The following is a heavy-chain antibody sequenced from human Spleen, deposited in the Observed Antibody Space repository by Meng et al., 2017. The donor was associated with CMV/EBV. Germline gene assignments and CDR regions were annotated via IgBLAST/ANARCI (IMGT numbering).Heavy chain of an antibody. CDR2: INPNSGAT. V-gene: IGHV1-2*02. D-gene: IGHD3-3*01. CDR1: GYTFTGYY. Sequence: ASVKVSCKASGYTFTGYYMHWVRQAPGQGLEWMGWINPNSGATKYAQKFQGRVTMTRDTSISTAYMELSRLRSDDTAVYYCATIGGLYYDFWNYWGRGTLVTVSS. CDR3: ATIGGLYYDFWNY. J-gene: IGHJ4*02.